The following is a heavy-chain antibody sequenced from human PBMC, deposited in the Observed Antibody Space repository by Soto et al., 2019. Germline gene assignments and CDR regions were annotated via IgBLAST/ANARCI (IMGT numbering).Heavy chain of an antibody. CDR1: GYTFTSYG. V-gene: IGHV1-18*04. J-gene: IGHJ5*02. Sequence: QVQLVQSGAEVKKPGASVKVSCQASGYTFTSYGISWVRQAPGQGLEWMGWLSAYNGNTNYAQKLQVRVTMTTDTSTSTAYMELRSLRSDDTAVYYCARDWGIVVVPAATPINWFDPWGQGTLVTVSS. CDR3: ARDWGIVVVPAATPINWFDP. D-gene: IGHD2-2*01. CDR2: LSAYNGNT.